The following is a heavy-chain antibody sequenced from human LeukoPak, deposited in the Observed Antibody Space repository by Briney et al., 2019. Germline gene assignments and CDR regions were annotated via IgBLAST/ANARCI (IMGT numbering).Heavy chain of an antibody. J-gene: IGHJ5*02. CDR3: ARYSRVFGWFDP. V-gene: IGHV4-39*02. CDR2: VDNDGRT. Sequence: SETLSLTRAVSGDSVTNRNYLWGWIRQPPGKGLEWIGNVDNDGRTYYDPSLRGRVTISLDTSKNHFSLNLNFVSDADTAIYYCARYSRVFGWFDPWGRGTLVTVSS. D-gene: IGHD4-11*01. CDR1: GDSVTNRNYL.